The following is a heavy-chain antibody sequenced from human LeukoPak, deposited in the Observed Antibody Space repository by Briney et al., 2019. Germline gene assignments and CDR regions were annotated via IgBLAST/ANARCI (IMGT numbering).Heavy chain of an antibody. V-gene: IGHV4-39*07. CDR2: IYYSGST. CDR1: GGSISSSSYY. J-gene: IGHJ3*02. D-gene: IGHD3-22*01. Sequence: PSETLSLTCTVSGGSISSSSYYWGWIRQPPGKGLEWIGSIYYSGSTYYNPSLKSRVTISVDTSKNQFSLKLSSVTAADTAVYYCAREHYDSSGYSDAFDIWGQGTMVTVSS. CDR3: AREHYDSSGYSDAFDI.